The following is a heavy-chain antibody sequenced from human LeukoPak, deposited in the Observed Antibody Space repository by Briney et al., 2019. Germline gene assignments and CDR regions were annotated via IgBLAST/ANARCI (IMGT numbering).Heavy chain of an antibody. Sequence: SETLSLTCTVSGGSISSGDYYWSWIRQPPGTGLEWIGYIYYSGSTYYNPSLKSRVTISVDTSKNQFSLKLSSVTAADTAVYYCARGGGIYYDSSGYPSWDYWGQGTLVTASS. CDR3: ARGGGIYYDSSGYPSWDY. J-gene: IGHJ4*02. CDR2: IYYSGST. CDR1: GGSISSGDYY. V-gene: IGHV4-30-4*01. D-gene: IGHD3-22*01.